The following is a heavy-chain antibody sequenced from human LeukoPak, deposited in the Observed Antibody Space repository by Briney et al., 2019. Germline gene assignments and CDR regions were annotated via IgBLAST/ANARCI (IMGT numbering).Heavy chain of an antibody. CDR2: ISYDGSNK. V-gene: IGHV3-30*03. D-gene: IGHD4-17*01. J-gene: IGHJ6*02. CDR1: GFTFRSYV. Sequence: PGGSLRLSCAASGFTFRSYVMHWVRQAPGKGLEWVALISYDGSNKDYTDSVKGRFTISRDNSKNTLYLQLNGLRAEDTAVYYCVWDYGDYVMDVWGLGTTVIVTS. CDR3: VWDYGDYVMDV.